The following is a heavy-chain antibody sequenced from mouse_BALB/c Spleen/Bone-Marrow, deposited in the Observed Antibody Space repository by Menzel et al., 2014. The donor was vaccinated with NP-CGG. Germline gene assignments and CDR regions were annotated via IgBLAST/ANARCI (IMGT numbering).Heavy chain of an antibody. CDR2: ISNGSSTI. J-gene: IGHJ4*01. Sequence: EVMLVESGGGLVQPGGSRKLSCAASGFTFSSFGMHWVRQAPEKGLEWVAYISNGSSTIYYADTVKGRFTISRDNPKNTLFLQMTSLRPEDTTMYYCARKGAMITHYYAMDYWGQGTSVTVSS. CDR3: ARKGAMITHYYAMDY. V-gene: IGHV5-17*02. CDR1: GFTFSSFG. D-gene: IGHD2-4*01.